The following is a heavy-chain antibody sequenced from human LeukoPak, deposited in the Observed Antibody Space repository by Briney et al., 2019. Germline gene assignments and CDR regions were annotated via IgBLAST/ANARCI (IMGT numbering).Heavy chain of an antibody. J-gene: IGHJ4*02. CDR3: ARGVGATTPDY. CDR2: IYYSGST. Sequence: SETLSLTCTVSGGSISSYYWSWIRQPPGKGLEWIGYIYYSGSTNYNPSLKSRVTISVDTSKNQFSLKLSSVTAADTAVYNCARGVGATTPDYWGQGTLVTVSS. D-gene: IGHD1-26*01. CDR1: GGSISSYY. V-gene: IGHV4-59*01.